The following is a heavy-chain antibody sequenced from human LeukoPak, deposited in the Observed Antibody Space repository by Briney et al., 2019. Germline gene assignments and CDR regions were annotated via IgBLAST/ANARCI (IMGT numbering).Heavy chain of an antibody. D-gene: IGHD5-18*01. CDR1: GYTFTGYY. CDR2: INPNSGGT. J-gene: IGHJ3*02. V-gene: IGHV1-2*02. CDR3: ARANTAMVPDAFDI. Sequence: ASVKVSCKASGYTFTGYYMHWVRQAPGQGLEWMGWINPNSGGTNYAQKFQGRVTMTRDTSISTAYMELSRLRPDDTAVYYCARANTAMVPDAFDIWGQGTMVTVSS.